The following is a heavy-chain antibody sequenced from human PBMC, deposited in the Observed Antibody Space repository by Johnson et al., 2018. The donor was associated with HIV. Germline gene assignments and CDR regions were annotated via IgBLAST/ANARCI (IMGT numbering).Heavy chain of an antibody. D-gene: IGHD5-24*01. CDR1: GFTVSSNY. CDR2: FYSGGST. Sequence: MQLVESGGGLIQPGGSLRLSCVASGFTVSSNYMSWVRQAPGKGLAWVSVFYSGGSTYYADSVKGRFTISRDNSKNTLYLQMNSLRAEDTAFYYCARFGRGGSHAFDIWGQGTMVTVSS. J-gene: IGHJ3*02. CDR3: ARFGRGGSHAFDI. V-gene: IGHV3-53*01.